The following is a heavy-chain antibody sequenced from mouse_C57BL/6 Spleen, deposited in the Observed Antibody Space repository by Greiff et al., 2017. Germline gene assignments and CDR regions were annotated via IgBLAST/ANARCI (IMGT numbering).Heavy chain of an antibody. V-gene: IGHV1-50*01. CDR1: GYTFTSYW. CDR3: ARRGYDVETWFAY. D-gene: IGHD2-2*01. Sequence: QVQLQQPGAELVKPGASVKLSCKASGYTFTSYWMQWVKQRPGQGLEWIGEIDPSDSYTNYNQKFKGKSTLTVDKSSSTAYMQLSSLTSEDSAVYYCARRGYDVETWFAYWGQGTLVTVSA. CDR2: IDPSDSYT. J-gene: IGHJ3*01.